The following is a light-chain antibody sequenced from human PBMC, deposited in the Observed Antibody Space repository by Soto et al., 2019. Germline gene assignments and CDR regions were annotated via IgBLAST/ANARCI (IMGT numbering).Light chain of an antibody. J-gene: IGKJ2*01. CDR1: QSVSSN. CDR2: GAS. CDR3: QQYNNWPPYT. V-gene: IGKV3-15*01. Sequence: EIVMTQSPATLSVSPGERATLSCRASQSVSSNLAWYQQKPGQAPRLLIYGASTRATGITARFSGSGYEKEITLTIISLQYEDFAVDYCQQYNNWPPYTFGQGTKLEIK.